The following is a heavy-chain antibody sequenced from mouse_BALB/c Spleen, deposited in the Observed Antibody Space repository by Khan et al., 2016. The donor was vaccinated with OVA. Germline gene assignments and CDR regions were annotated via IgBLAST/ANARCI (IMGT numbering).Heavy chain of an antibody. CDR1: GDSITSGF. J-gene: IGHJ4*01. D-gene: IGHD1-1*01. V-gene: IGHV3-8*02. CDR3: ARSYGSWAMDY. CDR2: VTYSGNT. Sequence: EVQLQESGPSLVKPSQTLSLTCSVTGDSITSGFWNWFRKFSGNKFEYMGYVTYSGNTYYNPSLKSRISITRATSKSQYYLQLNSVTTEDTATYFCARSYGSWAMDYWGQGTSVTVSS.